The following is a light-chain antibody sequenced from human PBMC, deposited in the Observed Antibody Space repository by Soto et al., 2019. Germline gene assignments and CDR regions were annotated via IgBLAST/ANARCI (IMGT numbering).Light chain of an antibody. CDR3: QQYDNYPLT. CDR2: RAS. CDR1: QNILAY. Sequence: DIQMTQSPSSLSASVGDRLTFTCRASQNILAYLNWYQVKPGKPPKLLIYRASSVHSGVPSRFSASGSGTEFTLTISNLQPDDFATYYCQQYDNYPLTFGGGTRWIS. V-gene: IGKV1-39*01. J-gene: IGKJ4*01.